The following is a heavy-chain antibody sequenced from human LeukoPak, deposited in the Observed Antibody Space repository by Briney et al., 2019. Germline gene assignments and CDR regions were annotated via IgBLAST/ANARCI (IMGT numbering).Heavy chain of an antibody. J-gene: IGHJ4*02. CDR2: INPNSGGT. Sequence: ASVKVSCTASGYTFTGYYMHWVRQAPGQGLEWMGWINPNSGGTNYAQKFQGRVTMTRDTSISTAYMELSRLRSDDTAVYYCARDNGDYGDYYSDYWGQGTLVTVSS. V-gene: IGHV1-2*02. CDR1: GYTFTGYY. CDR3: ARDNGDYGDYYSDY. D-gene: IGHD4-17*01.